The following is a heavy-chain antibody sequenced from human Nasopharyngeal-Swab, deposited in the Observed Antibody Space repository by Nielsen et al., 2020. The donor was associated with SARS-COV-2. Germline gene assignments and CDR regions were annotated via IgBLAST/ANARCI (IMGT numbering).Heavy chain of an antibody. V-gene: IGHV4-34*01. Sequence: SQTLSLTCAVYRGSFTNYYWTWIRQPPGKGMEWIGEIYHSGSTKYNPSLKSRVTISVDRSKNQFSLKLKSVTAADTAVYYCAKVGGAVAGWGQGTLVTVSS. CDR1: RGSFTNYY. CDR3: AKVGGAVAG. CDR2: IYHSGST. D-gene: IGHD6-19*01. J-gene: IGHJ4*02.